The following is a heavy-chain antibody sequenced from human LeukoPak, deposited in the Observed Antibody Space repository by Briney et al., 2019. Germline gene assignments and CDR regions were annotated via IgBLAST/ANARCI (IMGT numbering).Heavy chain of an antibody. CDR1: GFTFSSYG. V-gene: IGHV3-30*02. CDR2: IRYDGSDK. D-gene: IGHD4-17*01. Sequence: PGGSLRLSCAASGFTFSSYGMHWARQAPGKGLEWVAFIRYDGSDKYYVDSVKGRFTISRDNSKNTLYLQMNSLRAEDTAVYYCAKDLTTVTTKGDYWGQGTLVTVSS. J-gene: IGHJ4*02. CDR3: AKDLTTVTTKGDY.